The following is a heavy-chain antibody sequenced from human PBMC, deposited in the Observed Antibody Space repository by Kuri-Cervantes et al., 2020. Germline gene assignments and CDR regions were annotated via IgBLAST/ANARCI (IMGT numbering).Heavy chain of an antibody. CDR3: AREMDLLWFGERPYYYYYYGMDV. CDR2: ISSSSSYI. V-gene: IGHV3-21*01. J-gene: IGHJ6*02. CDR1: GFTFSSYS. Sequence: GESLKISCAASGFTFSSYSMNWVRQAPGKGLEWVSSISSSSSYIYYADSVKGRFTISRDNAKNSLYPQMNSLRAEDTAVYYCAREMDLLWFGERPYYYYYYGMDVWGQGTTVTVSS. D-gene: IGHD3-10*01.